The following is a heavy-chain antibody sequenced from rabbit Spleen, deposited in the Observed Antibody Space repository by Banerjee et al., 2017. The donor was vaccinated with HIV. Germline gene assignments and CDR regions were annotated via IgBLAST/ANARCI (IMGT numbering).Heavy chain of an antibody. V-gene: IGHV1S45*01. D-gene: IGHD1-1*01. J-gene: IGHJ4*01. Sequence: QEQLEESGGGLVQPGGSLTLTCKASGFSLNYNYVLCWVRQAPGKGLDWIACINTKSGENVYATWSKGRFTISKTSSTTVTLQMTSLTAADTATYFCAKDLTNVIGWNFGLWGPGTLVTVS. CDR3: AKDLTNVIGWNFGL. CDR1: GFSLNYNYV. CDR2: INTKSGEN.